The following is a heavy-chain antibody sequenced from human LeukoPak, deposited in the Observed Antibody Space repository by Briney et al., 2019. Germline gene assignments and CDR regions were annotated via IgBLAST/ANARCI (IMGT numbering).Heavy chain of an antibody. D-gene: IGHD3-22*01. CDR1: GFTFSSYS. V-gene: IGHV3-21*01. Sequence: PGGSLRLSCAASGFTFSSYSMKWVRQAPGKGLEWVSSISSSSSYIYYADSVKGRFTISRDNAKNSLYLQMNSLRAEDTAVYYCARDRYYYDSSGYDYWGQGTLVTVSS. CDR2: ISSSSSYI. CDR3: ARDRYYYDSSGYDY. J-gene: IGHJ4*02.